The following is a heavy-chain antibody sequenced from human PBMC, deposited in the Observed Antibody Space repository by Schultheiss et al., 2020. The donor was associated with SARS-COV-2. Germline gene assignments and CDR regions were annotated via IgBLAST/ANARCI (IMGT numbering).Heavy chain of an antibody. D-gene: IGHD3-22*01. CDR1: GFTFSSYG. V-gene: IGHV3-33*08. CDR3: ARDPDLLIVVLAGPMDV. J-gene: IGHJ6*02. CDR2: IWYDVSNK. Sequence: GGSLRLSCAASGFTFSSYGMHWVRQAPGKGLEWATIIWYDVSNKFYADSVKGRFTISRDNSKNTLFLQMNSLRPEDTAVYYCARDPDLLIVVLAGPMDVWGQGTAVTVSS.